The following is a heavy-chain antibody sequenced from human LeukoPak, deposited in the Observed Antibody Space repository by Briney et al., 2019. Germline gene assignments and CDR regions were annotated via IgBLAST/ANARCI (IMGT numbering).Heavy chain of an antibody. CDR3: ARYNWNYAGIDY. D-gene: IGHD1-7*01. CDR2: ISSSSSYI. V-gene: IGHV3-21*01. CDR1: GFTFSSYS. Sequence: PGGSLRLSCAASGFTFSSYSMNWVRQAPGKGLEWVSSISSSSSYIYYADSVKGRFTISRDNAKNSLYLQMNSLRAEDTAVYYCARYNWNYAGIDYWGQGTLVTVSS. J-gene: IGHJ4*02.